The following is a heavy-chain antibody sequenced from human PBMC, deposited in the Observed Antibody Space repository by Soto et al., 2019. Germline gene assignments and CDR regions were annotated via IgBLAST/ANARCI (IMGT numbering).Heavy chain of an antibody. CDR1: GGSFSGYY. CDR3: ARGILGYSSSWLPPLEWFDP. D-gene: IGHD6-13*01. J-gene: IGHJ5*02. CDR2: INHSGST. V-gene: IGHV4-34*01. Sequence: SETLSLTCAVYGGSFSGYYWSWIRQPPGKGLEWIGKINHSGSTNYNPSLKSRVTISVDTSKNQFSLKLSSVTAADTAVYYCARGILGYSSSWLPPLEWFDPWGQGTLVTVSS.